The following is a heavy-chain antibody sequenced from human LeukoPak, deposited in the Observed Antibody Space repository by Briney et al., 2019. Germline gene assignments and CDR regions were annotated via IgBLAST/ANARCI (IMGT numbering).Heavy chain of an antibody. CDR2: INSDASNT. Sequence: GGSLRLSCVASGFTFRMYWMHWVRQVPGKGLVWVSRINSDASNTTYADSVKGRFTISRDNAKNTLYLQMNNLRAEDTAVYYRANDNSSHMDVWGPGTTVTVSS. CDR1: GFTFRMYW. D-gene: IGHD1-1*01. J-gene: IGHJ6*02. CDR3: ANDNSSHMDV. V-gene: IGHV3-74*01.